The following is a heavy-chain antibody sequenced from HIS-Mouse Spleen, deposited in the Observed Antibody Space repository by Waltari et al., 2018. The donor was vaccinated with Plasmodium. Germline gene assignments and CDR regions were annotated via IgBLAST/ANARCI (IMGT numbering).Heavy chain of an antibody. CDR2: INHSGST. CDR1: GGSFSGLY. V-gene: IGHV4-34*01. CDR3: ARGQLGIDAFDI. Sequence: QVQLQQWGAGLLQPSETLPLTCAVHGGSFSGLYWRWIRLPPGKALRWIGEINHSGSTNYNPSLKSRVTISVDTSKNQFSLKLSSVTAADTAVYYCARGQLGIDAFDIWGQGTMVTVSS. J-gene: IGHJ3*02. D-gene: IGHD7-27*01.